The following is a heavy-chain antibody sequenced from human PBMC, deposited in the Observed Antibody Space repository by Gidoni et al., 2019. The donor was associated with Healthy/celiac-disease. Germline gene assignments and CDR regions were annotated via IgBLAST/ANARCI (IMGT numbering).Heavy chain of an antibody. V-gene: IGHV3-21*01. CDR3: ARDKDGAGNYFDY. CDR1: GFTFSSYS. J-gene: IGHJ4*02. Sequence: EVQLVESGGGLVKPGGSLRLSCAASGFTFSSYSMNWVRQAPGKGLEWVSSISSSSSYIYYADSVKGRFTISRDNAKNSLYLQMNSLRAEDTAVYYCARDKDGAGNYFDYWGQGTLVTVSS. D-gene: IGHD1-26*01. CDR2: ISSSSSYI.